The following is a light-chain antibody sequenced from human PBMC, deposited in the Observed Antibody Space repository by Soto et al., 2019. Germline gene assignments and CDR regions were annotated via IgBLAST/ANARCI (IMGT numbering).Light chain of an antibody. J-gene: IGLJ2*01. V-gene: IGLV3-21*04. CDR1: NIGSKS. CDR2: YDS. Sequence: SYELTPPPSVSVAPGKTARITGGGNNIGSKSVHWYQQKPGQAPVLVIYYDSDRPSGIPERFSGSNSGNTATLTISRVEAGDEADYYCQVWDSTRVVVFGGGTKLTVL. CDR3: QVWDSTRVVV.